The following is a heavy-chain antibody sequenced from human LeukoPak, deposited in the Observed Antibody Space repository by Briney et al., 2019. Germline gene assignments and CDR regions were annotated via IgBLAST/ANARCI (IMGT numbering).Heavy chain of an antibody. V-gene: IGHV1-69*13. Sequence: ASVKVSCKASGGTFSSYAISWVRQAPGQGLEWMGGIIPIFGTANYAQKFQGRVTITADESTSTAYMELSSLRSEDTAVYYCARTHAYYYDSSGYYYYFDYRGQGTLVTVSS. CDR1: GGTFSSYA. CDR2: IIPIFGTA. D-gene: IGHD3-22*01. J-gene: IGHJ4*02. CDR3: ARTHAYYYDSSGYYYYFDY.